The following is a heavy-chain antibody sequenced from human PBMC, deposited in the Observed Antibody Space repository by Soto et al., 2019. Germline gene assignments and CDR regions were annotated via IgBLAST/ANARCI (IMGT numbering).Heavy chain of an antibody. D-gene: IGHD4-17*01. CDR2: IDWDDDK. CDR1: GFSLSTSGMC. V-gene: IGHV2-70*11. Sequence: SGPTLVNPTQTLTLTCTFSGFSLSTSGMCVSWIRQPPGKALEWLARIDWDDDKYYSTSLKTRLTISKDTSKSQVVLTMTNMDPVDTATYYCARDYGDYGGSYYYYMDVWGKGTTVTVSS. CDR3: ARDYGDYGGSYYYYMDV. J-gene: IGHJ6*03.